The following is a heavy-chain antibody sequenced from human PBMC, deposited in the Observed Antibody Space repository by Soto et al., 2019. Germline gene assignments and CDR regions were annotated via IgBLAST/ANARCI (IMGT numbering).Heavy chain of an antibody. CDR1: GYTFTCYD. V-gene: IGHV1-8*01. CDR2: MKHNSGNT. CDR3: ARNRRSGFSYWIYYYYGMDF. D-gene: IGHD5-18*01. J-gene: IGHJ6*02. Sequence: QVQLVQSGGEVKKPGASVKVSCKASGYTFTCYDINWVRRATGRGRGWMGWMKHNSGNTGYAQKFQGRVTLTRNTSKSTAYRELSSLRYADTAVNYCARNRRSGFSYWIYYYYGMDFWGQGTKVTVSS.